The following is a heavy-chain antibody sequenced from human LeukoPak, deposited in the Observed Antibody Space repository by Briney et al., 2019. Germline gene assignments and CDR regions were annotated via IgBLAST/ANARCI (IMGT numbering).Heavy chain of an antibody. CDR1: GGSFSGYY. Sequence: SETLSLTCAVYGGSFSGYYWSWIRQPPGKGLEWIGEINHSGSTNYNPSLKSRVTISVDTSKNQFSLKLSSVTAADTAVYYCASRGTPAASGVYWGQGTLVAVSS. D-gene: IGHD1/OR15-1a*01. CDR3: ASRGTPAASGVY. CDR2: INHSGST. J-gene: IGHJ4*02. V-gene: IGHV4-34*01.